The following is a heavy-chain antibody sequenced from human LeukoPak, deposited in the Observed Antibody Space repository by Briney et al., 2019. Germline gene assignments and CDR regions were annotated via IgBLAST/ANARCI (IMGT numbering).Heavy chain of an antibody. J-gene: IGHJ6*02. CDR2: ISSSSSYI. CDR1: GFTFSSYS. V-gene: IGHV3-21*01. CDR3: ARDPRGSGWYVNYYGMDV. D-gene: IGHD6-19*01. Sequence: GGSLRLSCAASGFTFSSYSMNWVRQAPGKGLEGVSSISSSSSYIYYAYSVKGRFTISRDNAKNSLYLQMNSLRAEDTAVYYCARDPRGSGWYVNYYGMDVWGQGTTVTVSS.